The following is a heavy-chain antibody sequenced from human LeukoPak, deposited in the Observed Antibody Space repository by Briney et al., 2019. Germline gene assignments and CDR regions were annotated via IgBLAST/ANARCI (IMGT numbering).Heavy chain of an antibody. CDR1: GFTFSSYA. D-gene: IGHD3-16*02. J-gene: IGHJ4*02. V-gene: IGHV3-23*01. CDR3: AKVPEDYVWGSYRSLMFFDY. CDR2: ISGSGGST. Sequence: GGSLRLSCAASGFTFSSYAMSWVRQAPGKGVEGVSAISGSGGSTYYADSVKGRFTISRDNSKNTLYLQMNSLRAEDTAVYYCAKVPEDYVWGSYRSLMFFDYWGQGTLVTVSS.